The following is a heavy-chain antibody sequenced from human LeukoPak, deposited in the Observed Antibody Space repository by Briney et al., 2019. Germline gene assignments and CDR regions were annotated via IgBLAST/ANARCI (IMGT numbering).Heavy chain of an antibody. Sequence: GGSLRLSCSASGFTFSDYDMNWVRQAPGKGLEWVPSISGLSTHIYYGDSVKGRFSISRDNAKNSVYLQMNSLGVEDTAIYYCGRAFPPLRTSSAGDLWGQGILVTVSS. CDR3: GRAFPPLRTSSAGDL. D-gene: IGHD3-16*01. CDR1: GFTFSDYD. V-gene: IGHV3-69-1*02. J-gene: IGHJ4*02. CDR2: ISGLSTHI.